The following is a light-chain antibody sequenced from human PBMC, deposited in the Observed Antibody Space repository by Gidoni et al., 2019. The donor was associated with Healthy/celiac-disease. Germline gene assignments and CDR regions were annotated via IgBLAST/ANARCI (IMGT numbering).Light chain of an antibody. J-gene: IGKJ4*01. CDR3: QQSYSTPLT. V-gene: IGKV1-39*01. CDR2: AAS. Sequence: GDRVTITCRASQSISSYLNWYQQKPGKAPKLLIYAASSLQSGVPSRFSGSGSGTDFTLTISSLQPEDFATYYCQQSYSTPLTFGGGTKVEIK. CDR1: QSISSY.